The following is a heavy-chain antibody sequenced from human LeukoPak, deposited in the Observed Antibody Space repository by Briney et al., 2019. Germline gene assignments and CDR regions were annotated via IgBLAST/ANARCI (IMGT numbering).Heavy chain of an antibody. D-gene: IGHD6-13*01. CDR1: GGSISRSSYY. CDR2: IYYSGST. J-gene: IGHJ6*03. Sequence: SETLSLTCTVSGGSISRSSYYWGWIRQPPGKGLEWIGSIYYSGSTYYNPSLKSRVTISVDTSKNQFSLKLSSVTAADTAVYYCARRGRLAAAGIVEGRHYYYYMDVWGKGTTVTASS. CDR3: ARRGRLAAAGIVEGRHYYYYMDV. V-gene: IGHV4-39*01.